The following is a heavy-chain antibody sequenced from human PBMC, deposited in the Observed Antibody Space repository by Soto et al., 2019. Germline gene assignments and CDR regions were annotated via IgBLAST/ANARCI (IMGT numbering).Heavy chain of an antibody. Sequence: SVKVSCKASGYTFSSYPISWVRQAPGQGLEWMGGIIPIFGTANYAQKFQGRVTITADESTSTAYMELSSLRSEDTAVYYCARDIYYDSSGYFDWGQGTLVTVSS. D-gene: IGHD3-22*01. CDR2: IIPIFGTA. CDR3: ARDIYYDSSGYFD. J-gene: IGHJ4*02. CDR1: GYTFSSYP. V-gene: IGHV1-69*13.